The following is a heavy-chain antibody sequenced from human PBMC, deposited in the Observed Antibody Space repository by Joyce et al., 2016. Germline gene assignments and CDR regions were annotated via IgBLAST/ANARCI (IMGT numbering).Heavy chain of an antibody. V-gene: IGHV1-24*01. J-gene: IGHJ3*01. CDR1: GVTLSESS. CDR3: ATGRGPQILPFHF. Sequence: QVQLLQSGADLKKPGASVKVSCKVSGVTLSESSIHWVRQAPGKGLEWRGGFDAEEGETIYAQKFQDRVTRTEDSSTDTAYMQLSSLTFDDTAVYYCATGRGPQILPFHFWGQGKMVTIS. CDR2: FDAEEGET.